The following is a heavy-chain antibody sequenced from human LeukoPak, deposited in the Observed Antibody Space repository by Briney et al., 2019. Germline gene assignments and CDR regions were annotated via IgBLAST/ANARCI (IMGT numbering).Heavy chain of an antibody. CDR3: ARQMNTVTADY. D-gene: IGHD4-17*01. CDR1: GGSISSYY. V-gene: IGHV4-59*08. CDR2: IYYSGST. J-gene: IGHJ4*02. Sequence: SETLSLTCTVSGGSISSYYWSWIRQPPGKGLEWIGYIYYSGSTNYNPSLKSRVTITLDTSKKQFSLNLSSVTAAGTAVYYCARQMNTVTADYWGQGTLVTVSS.